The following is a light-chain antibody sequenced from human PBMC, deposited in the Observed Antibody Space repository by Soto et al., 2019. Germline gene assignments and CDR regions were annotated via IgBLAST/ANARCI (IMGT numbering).Light chain of an antibody. CDR2: DVS. J-gene: IGLJ1*01. Sequence: QSALTQPASVSGSPGQPITISCTGTSSDVGGYNYVSWYQHHPGKAPKLIIYDVSNRPSGVSNRFSGSKSGNTASLTISGLQPEDEADYYCSSYTTSNTRQIVFGTGTKLTVL. V-gene: IGLV2-14*03. CDR1: SSDVGGYNY. CDR3: SSYTTSNTRQIV.